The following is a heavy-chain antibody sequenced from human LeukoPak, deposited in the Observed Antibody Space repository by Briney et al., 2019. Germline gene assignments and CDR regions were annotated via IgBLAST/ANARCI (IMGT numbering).Heavy chain of an antibody. Sequence: GGSLRLSCAASGFTFSSYSMNWVRQAPGKGLEWVSSISSSSSYIYYADSVKGRFTISRDNSKNTLYLQMNSLRAEDTAVYYCARGAMVTGFDYWGQGTLVTVSS. CDR1: GFTFSSYS. D-gene: IGHD5-18*01. V-gene: IGHV3-21*04. CDR3: ARGAMVTGFDY. J-gene: IGHJ4*02. CDR2: ISSSSSYI.